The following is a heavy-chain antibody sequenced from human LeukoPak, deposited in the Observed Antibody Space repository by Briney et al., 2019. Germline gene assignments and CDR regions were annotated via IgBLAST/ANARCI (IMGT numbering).Heavy chain of an antibody. CDR1: GGSFSGYY. D-gene: IGHD6-19*01. V-gene: IGHV4-34*01. CDR2: INHSGST. Sequence: SETLSLTCAVYGGSFSGYYWSWIRQPPGKGLEWIGEINHSGSTNYNPSLKSRVTISVDTSKNQFSLKLSSVTAADTAVYYCARGRSNSSGWYWFDPWGQGTLVTVSS. J-gene: IGHJ5*02. CDR3: ARGRSNSSGWYWFDP.